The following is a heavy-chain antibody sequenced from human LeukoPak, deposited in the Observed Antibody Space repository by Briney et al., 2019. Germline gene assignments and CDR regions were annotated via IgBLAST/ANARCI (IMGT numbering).Heavy chain of an antibody. Sequence: GGSLRLSCAASGFTFSTYSINWVRQAPGKGLGWVSSISSSSYIYYADSLKGRVTISRDNAKNSLYLQMNSLRAEDTAVYYCARGYYDTLTGPDYWGQGTLVTVSS. D-gene: IGHD3-9*01. CDR1: GFTFSTYS. J-gene: IGHJ4*02. V-gene: IGHV3-21*01. CDR3: ARGYYDTLTGPDY. CDR2: ISSSSYI.